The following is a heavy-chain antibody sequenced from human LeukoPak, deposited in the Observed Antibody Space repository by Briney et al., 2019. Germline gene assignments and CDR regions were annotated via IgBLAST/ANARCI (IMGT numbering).Heavy chain of an antibody. CDR1: GVSISPYY. CDR2: IHTSGSN. J-gene: IGHJ3*01. Sequence: SETLSLTCAVSGVSISPYYWAWIRQPPGKGLDWIGYIHTSGSNSQYPSLKSRVTISVDKSKYHFSLRLTSVTAAGTAVYYCARLSAAVHLGAFDLWGQGTMVTVSS. D-gene: IGHD3-3*01. V-gene: IGHV4-4*09. CDR3: ARLSAAVHLGAFDL.